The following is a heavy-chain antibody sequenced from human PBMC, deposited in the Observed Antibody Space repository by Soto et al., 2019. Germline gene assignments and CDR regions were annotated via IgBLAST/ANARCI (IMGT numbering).Heavy chain of an antibody. CDR2: IVVGSGNT. Sequence: ASVKVSCKASGFTFTSSAMQWVRQARGQRLEWIGWIVVGSGNTNYAQKFQERVTITRDKSTSTAYMELSSLRSEDTAVYYCAADTLLLLRYLGDYYYYMDVGGKGTTVTVSS. CDR3: AADTLLLLRYLGDYYYYMDV. D-gene: IGHD3-9*01. V-gene: IGHV1-58*02. CDR1: GFTFTSSA. J-gene: IGHJ6*03.